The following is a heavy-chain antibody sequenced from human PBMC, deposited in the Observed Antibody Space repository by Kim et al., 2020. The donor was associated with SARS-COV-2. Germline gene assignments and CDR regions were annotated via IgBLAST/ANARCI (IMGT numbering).Heavy chain of an antibody. D-gene: IGHD6-13*01. V-gene: IGHV3-11*01. Sequence: GGSLRLSCAASGFTFSDYYMSWIRQAPGKGLEWVSYISSSGSTIYYADSVKGRFTVSRDNAKNSLYLQMNSLRAEDTAVYYCARDPAGTVDWFDPWGQGTLLTVSS. CDR3: ARDPAGTVDWFDP. CDR1: GFTFSDYY. J-gene: IGHJ5*02. CDR2: ISSSGSTI.